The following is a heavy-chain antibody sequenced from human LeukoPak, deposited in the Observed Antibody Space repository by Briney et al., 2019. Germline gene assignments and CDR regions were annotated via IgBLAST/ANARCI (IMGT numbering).Heavy chain of an antibody. V-gene: IGHV4-61*02. J-gene: IGHJ4*02. CDR3: ARDDSSSSMFDY. CDR2: IYTSGST. D-gene: IGHD6-6*01. Sequence: SQTLSLTCTVSGGSISSGSYYWSWIRQPAGKGLEWNGRIYTSGSTNYNPSLKSRVTISVDTSKNQFSLKLSSVTAADTAVYYCARDDSSSSMFDYWGQGTLVTVSS. CDR1: GGSISSGSYY.